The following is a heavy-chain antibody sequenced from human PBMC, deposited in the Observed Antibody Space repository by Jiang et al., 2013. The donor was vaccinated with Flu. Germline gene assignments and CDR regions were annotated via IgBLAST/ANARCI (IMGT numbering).Heavy chain of an antibody. J-gene: IGHJ3*02. D-gene: IGHD2-15*01. CDR2: IFYTGTT. V-gene: IGHV4-31*03. CDR3: ARVGVVVVATTHHAFDI. CDR1: GDSISHGAYF. Sequence: GLVKPSQTLSLTCTASGDSISHGAYFWSWVRQHPGKGLEWLGYIFYTGTTYYNPSLKSRVVISVDTSKNQFSLKLSSVTAADTAVYYCARVGVVVVATTHHAFDIWGQGSMVTVSS.